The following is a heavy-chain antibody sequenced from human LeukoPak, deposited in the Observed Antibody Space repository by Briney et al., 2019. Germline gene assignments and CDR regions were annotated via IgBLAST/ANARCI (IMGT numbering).Heavy chain of an antibody. J-gene: IGHJ4*02. CDR3: AKDGVQFLEWKMFDY. CDR1: GFTFSSYG. Sequence: GGSLRLSCAASGFTFSSYGMHWVRQAPGKGLEWVAFIRYDGSNKYYADSVKGRFTISRDNSKNTLYLQMNSLRAEDTAVYYCAKDGVQFLEWKMFDYWGQGTLVTVSS. V-gene: IGHV3-30*02. CDR2: IRYDGSNK. D-gene: IGHD3-3*01.